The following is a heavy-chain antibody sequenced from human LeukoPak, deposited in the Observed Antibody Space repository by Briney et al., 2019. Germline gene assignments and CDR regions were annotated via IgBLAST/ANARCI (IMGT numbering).Heavy chain of an antibody. CDR3: ARLDCSGGSCYRSPFDP. J-gene: IGHJ5*02. CDR2: IYRSGST. V-gene: IGHV4-4*02. D-gene: IGHD2-15*01. CDR1: GGSISSSNW. Sequence: SETLSLTCAVSGGSISSSNWWSWVRPPPGKGLEWIGEIYRSGSTNYNPSLKSRVTISVDTSKNQFSLKLSSVTAADTAVYYCARLDCSGGSCYRSPFDPWGQGTLVTVSS.